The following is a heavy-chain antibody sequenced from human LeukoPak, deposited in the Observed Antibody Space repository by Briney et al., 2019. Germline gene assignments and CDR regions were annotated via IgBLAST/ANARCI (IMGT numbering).Heavy chain of an antibody. V-gene: IGHV3-7*03. J-gene: IGHJ6*02. CDR3: ARASHGLDV. CDR2: IKQDGSEK. CDR1: GFTVSDNY. D-gene: IGHD5-24*01. Sequence: GGSLRLSCAASGFTVSDNYMSWVRQAPGKGLEWLANIKQDGSEKYYVDSVKGRFTISRDNAKNSLYLQMNSLRAEDTAVYYCARASHGLDVWGQGTTVTVSS.